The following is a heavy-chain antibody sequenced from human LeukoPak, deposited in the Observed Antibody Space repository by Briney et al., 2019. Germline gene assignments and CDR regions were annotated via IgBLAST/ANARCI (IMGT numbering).Heavy chain of an antibody. J-gene: IGHJ4*02. CDR3: AKFNFRYSSSWYAFDY. CDR1: GFTFSSYA. Sequence: PGGSLRLSCAASGFTFSSYAMSWVRQAPGKGLEWVSAISGGGGSTYYADSVKGRFTISRDNSKNTLYLQMNSLRAEDTAVYYCAKFNFRYSSSWYAFDYWGQGTLVTVSS. CDR2: ISGGGGST. V-gene: IGHV3-23*01. D-gene: IGHD6-13*01.